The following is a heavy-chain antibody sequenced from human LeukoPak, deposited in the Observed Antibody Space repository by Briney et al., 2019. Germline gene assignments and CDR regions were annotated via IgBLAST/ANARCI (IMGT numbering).Heavy chain of an antibody. CDR3: ARLDTAVYAFDI. CDR1: GYTFTGYY. CDR2: INPNSGGT. J-gene: IGHJ3*02. V-gene: IGHV1-2*02. Sequence: ASVKVSCKASGYTFTGYYMHWVRQAPGQGLEWMGWINPNSGGTNYAQKFQGRVTMTRDTSISTAYMELSRLRSDDTAVYYCARLDTAVYAFDIWGQGTMVTVSS. D-gene: IGHD5-18*01.